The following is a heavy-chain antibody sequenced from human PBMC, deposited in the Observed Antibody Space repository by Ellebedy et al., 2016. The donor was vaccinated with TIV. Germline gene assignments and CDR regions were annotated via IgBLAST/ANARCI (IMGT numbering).Heavy chain of an antibody. CDR1: GGSFSGYY. D-gene: IGHD6-19*01. CDR2: INHSGST. V-gene: IGHV4-34*01. J-gene: IGHJ3*02. CDR3: ASAYSSGWWGLFHAFDI. Sequence: MPSETLSLTCAVYGGSFSGYYWSWIRQPPGKGLEWIGEINHSGSTNYNPSLKSRVTISVDTSKNQFSLKLSSVTAADTAVYYCASAYSSGWWGLFHAFDIWGQGTMVTVSS.